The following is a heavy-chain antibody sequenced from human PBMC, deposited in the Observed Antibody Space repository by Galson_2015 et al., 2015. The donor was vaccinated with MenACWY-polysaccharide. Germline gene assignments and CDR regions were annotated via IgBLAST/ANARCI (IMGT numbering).Heavy chain of an antibody. Sequence: SLRLSCAASGFNFSILGMHWVRQAPGKGLEWVAVIQYDGSQKQYIDSVKGRFTISRDNSKNTLYLEMNSLRAEDTALYYCAREGSRIVFHAFDTWGQGTMVTVSS. CDR3: AREGSRIVFHAFDT. V-gene: IGHV3-33*08. J-gene: IGHJ3*02. D-gene: IGHD2-2*01. CDR2: IQYDGSQK. CDR1: GFNFSILG.